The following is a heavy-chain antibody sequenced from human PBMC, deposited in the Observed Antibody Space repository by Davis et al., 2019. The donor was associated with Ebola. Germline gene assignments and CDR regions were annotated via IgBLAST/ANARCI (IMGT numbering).Heavy chain of an antibody. V-gene: IGHV1-8*01. CDR1: GYTFTSYD. CDR2: MNPNSGNT. Sequence: ASVKVSCKASGYTFTSYDINWVRQATRQGLEWMGWMNPNSGNTGYAQKFQGRVTMTRNTSTSTVYMELSSLRSEDTAVYYCARQDIVATIGVYWGQGTLVTVSS. D-gene: IGHD5-12*01. J-gene: IGHJ4*02. CDR3: ARQDIVATIGVY.